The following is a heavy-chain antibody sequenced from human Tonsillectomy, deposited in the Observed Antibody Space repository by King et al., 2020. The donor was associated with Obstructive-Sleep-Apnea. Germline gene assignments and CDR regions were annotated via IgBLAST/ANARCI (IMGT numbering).Heavy chain of an antibody. CDR2: IYHSGST. V-gene: IGHV4-38-2*02. D-gene: IGHD3-9*01. Sequence: VQLQESGPGLVKPSETLSLTCTVSGYSISSGYYWGWIRQPPGKGLEWIGSIYHSGSTYYNPSLKSRVTISVDTSKNQFSLKLSSVTAADTAGYYCARVTGKSGTGYYDILTAPFDYWGQGTLVTVSS. J-gene: IGHJ4*02. CDR1: GYSISSGYY. CDR3: ARVTGKSGTGYYDILTAPFDY.